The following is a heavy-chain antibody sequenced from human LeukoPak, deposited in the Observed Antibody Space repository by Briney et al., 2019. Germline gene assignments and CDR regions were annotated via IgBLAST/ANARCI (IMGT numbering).Heavy chain of an antibody. CDR1: GFTFSSYA. CDR2: IRDSGSST. J-gene: IGHJ4*02. CDR3: AKYGPQDSGSSHFDY. Sequence: PGGALRLSCAASGFTFSSYAMGWVRQAPGKGLEWVSAIRDSGSSTHYADSVKGRFTTSRDNSKNPLFLQMNSLRAEDTAIYYCAKYGPQDSGSSHFDYGGQGALVTVSS. D-gene: IGHD1-26*01. V-gene: IGHV3-23*01.